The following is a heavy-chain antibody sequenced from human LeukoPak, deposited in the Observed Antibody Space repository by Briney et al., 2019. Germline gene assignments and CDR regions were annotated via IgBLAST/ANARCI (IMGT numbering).Heavy chain of an antibody. J-gene: IGHJ4*02. CDR3: AKSRSGSANWALQIFDN. D-gene: IGHD1-1*01. CDR1: GFTVSDNN. V-gene: IGHV3-53*01. CDR2: IYSGGST. Sequence: GGSLRLSCAASGFTVSDNNMNWVRQAPGKGLEWVSVIYSGGSTYYADYVKGRFTISRDNSKNSLFVQMNSLRAEDTAVYFCAKSRSGSANWALQIFDNWGQGTLVTVSS.